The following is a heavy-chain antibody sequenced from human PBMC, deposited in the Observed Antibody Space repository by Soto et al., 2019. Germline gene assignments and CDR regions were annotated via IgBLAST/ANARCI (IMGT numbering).Heavy chain of an antibody. V-gene: IGHV1-3*01. CDR3: ASSRCYDILSQSCWFDP. J-gene: IGHJ5*02. CDR2: INAGNGNT. CDR1: GYTFTSYA. Sequence: GASVKVSCKASGYTFTSYAMHWVRQAPGQSLEWMGWINAGNGNTKYSQKFQGRVTITRGTSASTAYMELSSLRSEDTAVYYCASSRCYDILSQSCWFDPWGQGTLVTVSS. D-gene: IGHD3-9*01.